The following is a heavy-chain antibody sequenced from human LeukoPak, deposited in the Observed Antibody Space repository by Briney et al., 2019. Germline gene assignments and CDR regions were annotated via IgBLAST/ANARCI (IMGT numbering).Heavy chain of an antibody. CDR3: ARLDAESSSGWYADY. J-gene: IGHJ4*02. CDR2: IYYSGST. D-gene: IGHD6-19*01. V-gene: IGHV4-59*12. Sequence: SETLSLTCTVSGGSISSYYWSWIRQPPGKGLEWIGYIYYSGSTNYNPSLKSRVTISVDTSKNQFSLKLSSVTAADTAVYYCARLDAESSSGWYADYWGQGTLVTVSS. CDR1: GGSISSYY.